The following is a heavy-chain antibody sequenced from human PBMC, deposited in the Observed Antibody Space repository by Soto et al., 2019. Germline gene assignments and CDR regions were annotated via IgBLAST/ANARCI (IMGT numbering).Heavy chain of an antibody. V-gene: IGHV3-9*01. CDR3: VRTATGYDWAHYSDG. Sequence: GGSLRLSCAASGFTFDDYAMHWVRQAPGKGLEWVAGISWHSVTFGYADSVKGRFTISRDNAKNSLYLQMSSLRPEDTAFYYCVRTATGYDWAHYSDGWGQGILVTVSS. CDR2: ISWHSVTF. D-gene: IGHD5-12*01. J-gene: IGHJ4*02. CDR1: GFTFDDYA.